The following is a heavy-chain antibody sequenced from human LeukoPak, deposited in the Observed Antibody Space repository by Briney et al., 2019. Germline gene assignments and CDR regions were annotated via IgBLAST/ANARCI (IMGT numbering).Heavy chain of an antibody. J-gene: IGHJ4*02. D-gene: IGHD6-6*01. Sequence: GGSLRLSCAASGFTFSDYYMSWIRQAPGKGLEWVSYISSSGSTIYYADSVKGRFTISRDNAKNSLYLQMNSLRAEDTAVYYCAKMSSSDHFDYWGQGTLVTVSS. V-gene: IGHV3-11*04. CDR1: GFTFSDYY. CDR2: ISSSGSTI. CDR3: AKMSSSDHFDY.